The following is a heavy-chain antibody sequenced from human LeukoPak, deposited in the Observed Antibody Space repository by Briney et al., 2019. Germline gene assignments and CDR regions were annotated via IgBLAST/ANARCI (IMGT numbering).Heavy chain of an antibody. CDR3: AREHDFWSGLGIYYYYMDV. D-gene: IGHD3-3*01. V-gene: IGHV4-59*12. Sequence: PSETLSLTCTVSGGSISSYYWSWIRQPPGKGLEWIGYIYYSGSTNYNPSLKSRVTISVDTSKNQFSVKLSSVTAADTAVYYCAREHDFWSGLGIYYYYMDVWGKGTTVTVSS. CDR1: GGSISSYY. J-gene: IGHJ6*03. CDR2: IYYSGST.